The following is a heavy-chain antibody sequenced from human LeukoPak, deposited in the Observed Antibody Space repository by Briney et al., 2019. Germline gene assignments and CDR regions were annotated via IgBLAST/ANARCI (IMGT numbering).Heavy chain of an antibody. CDR3: ARQTDSGLFTLP. D-gene: IGHD3/OR15-3a*01. V-gene: IGHV4-34*01. J-gene: IGHJ4*02. Sequence: SETLSLTRVVYGGSFSNYFWSWIRQPPGKGLEWIGEINHGGSTNYNTSLKSRVTISIDTSKNQFSLKLSSVTAADTAMYYCARQTDSGLFTLPGGQGTLVTVSS. CDR1: GGSFSNYF. CDR2: INHGGST.